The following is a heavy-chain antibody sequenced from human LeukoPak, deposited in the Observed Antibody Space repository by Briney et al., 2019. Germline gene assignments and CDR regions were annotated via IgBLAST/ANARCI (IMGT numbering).Heavy chain of an antibody. Sequence: GGSLRLSCAASGFTFSSYAMSWVRQAPGKGLEWVSGISGTGDSTYYADSVKGRFTISRDNSKNTLYLQMNSLRAEDTAVYYCAKMPVSYSSGWSTFDYWGRGNLVTVSS. CDR3: AKMPVSYSSGWSTFDY. V-gene: IGHV3-23*01. D-gene: IGHD6-19*01. J-gene: IGHJ4*02. CDR2: ISGTGDST. CDR1: GFTFSSYA.